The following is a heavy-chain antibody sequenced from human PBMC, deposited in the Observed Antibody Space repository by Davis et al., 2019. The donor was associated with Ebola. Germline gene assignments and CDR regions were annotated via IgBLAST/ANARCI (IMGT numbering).Heavy chain of an antibody. D-gene: IGHD3-9*01. J-gene: IGHJ5*02. V-gene: IGHV3-20*01. CDR1: GFTFSIYA. Sequence: PGGFLRLSCAASGFTFSIYAMHWVRQAPGKGLEWVSGISWNGGSTGYADSVKGRFTISRDNAKNSLYLRLNSLRAEDTALYHCARVNAVTGYSRFDPWGQGTLVTVSS. CDR3: ARVNAVTGYSRFDP. CDR2: ISWNGGST.